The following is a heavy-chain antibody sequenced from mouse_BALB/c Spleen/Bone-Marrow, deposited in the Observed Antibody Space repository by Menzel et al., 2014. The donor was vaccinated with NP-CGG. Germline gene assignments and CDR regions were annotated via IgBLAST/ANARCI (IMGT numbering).Heavy chain of an antibody. CDR1: GFSLTNYG. J-gene: IGHJ4*01. CDR3: ARVTSSAVGAMDY. D-gene: IGHD3-2*02. Sequence: VKLMESGPGLVAPSQSLSITCTVSGFSLTNYGVHWVRQPPGKGLEWLGVIWAGGSTNYNSALMSRLSISKDNSKSRVFLKMISLQTDDTAMYSCARVTSSAVGAMDYWSQGTSVTVSS. V-gene: IGHV2-9*02. CDR2: IWAGGST.